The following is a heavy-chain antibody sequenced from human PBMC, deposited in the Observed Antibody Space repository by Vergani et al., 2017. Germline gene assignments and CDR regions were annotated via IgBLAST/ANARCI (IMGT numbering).Heavy chain of an antibody. CDR1: GGSFSGYY. D-gene: IGHD4-17*01. CDR2: INHSGST. V-gene: IGHV4-34*01. J-gene: IGHJ6*02. Sequence: QVQLQQWGAGLLKPSETLSLTCAVYGGSFSGYYWSWIRQPPGKGLEWIGEINHSGSTNYNPSLKSRVTISVDTSKNQFSLKLSSVTAADTAVYYCARGVPVRGDYGDGNYYYDYGMDVWGQGTTVTVSS. CDR3: ARGVPVRGDYGDGNYYYDYGMDV.